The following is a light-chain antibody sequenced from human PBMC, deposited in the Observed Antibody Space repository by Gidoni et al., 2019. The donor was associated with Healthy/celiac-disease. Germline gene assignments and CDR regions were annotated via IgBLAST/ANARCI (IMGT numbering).Light chain of an antibody. Sequence: EIVLTQPPGTLSLSPGERATLSCRASQSVSSSYLACYQQKSVQAPRLLIYGASSSATGIPDRFSGSGSGTYFTLTIIRLEPEDFAVYYCQQYGSSPPWTFGQGTKVEIK. CDR1: QSVSSSY. CDR2: GAS. V-gene: IGKV3-20*01. CDR3: QQYGSSPPWT. J-gene: IGKJ1*01.